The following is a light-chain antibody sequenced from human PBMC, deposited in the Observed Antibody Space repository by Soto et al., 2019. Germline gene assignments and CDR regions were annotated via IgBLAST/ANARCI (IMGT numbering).Light chain of an antibody. V-gene: IGKV1-13*02. CDR2: DAS. CDR3: QRFNSYPNT. Sequence: AIHLTQSPSSLSASVGDRVTITCRASQGISSALAWCQQKPGKPPKLLLYDASSLESGVPSRFSGSGSGTEFPLPTSTLHPKDYATYYCQRFNSYPNTLGKGTRRKIK. CDR1: QGISSA. J-gene: IGKJ5*01.